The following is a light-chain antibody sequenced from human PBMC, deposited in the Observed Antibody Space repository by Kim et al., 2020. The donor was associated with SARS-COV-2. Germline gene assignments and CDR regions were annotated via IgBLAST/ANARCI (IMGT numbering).Light chain of an antibody. Sequence: VSTGKTASITCAGDKLGDKYACWYQRKPGQSPVLVIYQDSKRPSGIPERFSGSNSGNTATLTISGTQAMDEADYYCQAWDSSTGVFGTGTKVTVL. CDR3: QAWDSSTGV. CDR2: QDS. V-gene: IGLV3-1*01. CDR1: KLGDKY. J-gene: IGLJ1*01.